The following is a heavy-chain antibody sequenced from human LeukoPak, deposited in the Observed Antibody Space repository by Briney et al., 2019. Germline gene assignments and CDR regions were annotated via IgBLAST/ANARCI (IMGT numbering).Heavy chain of an antibody. CDR1: GFTFSSYD. V-gene: IGHV3-13*01. Sequence: PGGSLRLSCAASGFTFSSYDMHWVRQATGKGLEWVSAIGTAGDTYYPGSVKGRFTISRENAKNSLYLQMNSLRAGDTAVYYCARGPPNYDSSGYYFLDYWGQGTLVTVPS. CDR3: ARGPPNYDSSGYYFLDY. J-gene: IGHJ4*02. CDR2: IGTAGDT. D-gene: IGHD3-22*01.